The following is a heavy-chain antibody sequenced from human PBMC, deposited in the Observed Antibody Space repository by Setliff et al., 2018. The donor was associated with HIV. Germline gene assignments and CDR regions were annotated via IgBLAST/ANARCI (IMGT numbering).Heavy chain of an antibody. D-gene: IGHD3-9*01. Sequence: PSETLSLTCTVSGPPIAIGSYYWTWIRQPAGRGLEWIGHISASGNTKYSPTLQSRVTLSVNPSNNQFSLKLSSVTAADTAVYYCAGARDDDILTGYYPHYFDYWGQGTLVTVSS. CDR3: AGARDDDILTGYYPHYFDY. V-gene: IGHV4-61*09. CDR2: ISASGNT. J-gene: IGHJ4*02. CDR1: GPPIAIGSYY.